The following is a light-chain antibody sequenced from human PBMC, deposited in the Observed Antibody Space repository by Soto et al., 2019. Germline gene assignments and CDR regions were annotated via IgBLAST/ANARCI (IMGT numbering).Light chain of an antibody. CDR3: SSYTSRGTLV. V-gene: IGLV2-14*01. CDR2: DVS. J-gene: IGLJ2*01. Sequence: QSALTQPASVSGSPGQSITISCTGTSSDVGGYNYVSWYQQHPGKAPQLMIYDVSDRPSGVSNRFSGSKSGNTASLTISGLQAEDEADYYCSSYTSRGTLVFGGGTKLT. CDR1: SSDVGGYNY.